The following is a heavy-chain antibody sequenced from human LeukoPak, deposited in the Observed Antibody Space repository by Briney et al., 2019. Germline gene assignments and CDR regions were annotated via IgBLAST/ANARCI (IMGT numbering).Heavy chain of an antibody. Sequence: KPGGSLRLSCAASGFTFSSYAMSWVRQAPGKGLEWVSAISGSGGSTYYADSVKGRFTISRDNSKNTLYLQMNSLRAVDTAVYYCAKDVIGGGDNQDYWGQGTLVTVSS. CDR2: ISGSGGST. J-gene: IGHJ4*02. V-gene: IGHV3-23*01. CDR1: GFTFSSYA. CDR3: AKDVIGGGDNQDY. D-gene: IGHD1-26*01.